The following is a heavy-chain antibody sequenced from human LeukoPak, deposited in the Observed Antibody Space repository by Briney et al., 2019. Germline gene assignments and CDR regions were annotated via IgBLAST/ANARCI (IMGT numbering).Heavy chain of an antibody. J-gene: IGHJ4*02. D-gene: IGHD1-26*01. CDR1: GFTVRSNY. Sequence: QPGGSLRLSCVASGFTVRSNYMSWVRQAPGKGLEWVSVICIDGSTYYTDSVKGRFTISRDNSKNTLYLQMNSLRAEDTAVYYCAKDRSGSYYPYFFDYWGQGTLVTVSS. V-gene: IGHV3-53*01. CDR2: ICIDGST. CDR3: AKDRSGSYYPYFFDY.